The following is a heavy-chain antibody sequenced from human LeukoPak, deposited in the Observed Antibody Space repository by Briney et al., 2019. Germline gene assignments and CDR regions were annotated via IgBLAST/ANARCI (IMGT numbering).Heavy chain of an antibody. D-gene: IGHD1-26*01. CDR2: FDPEDGET. V-gene: IGHV1-24*01. J-gene: IGHJ4*02. CDR1: GYTLTELS. CDR3: ATDSSGSTYYFDY. Sequence: ASAKVSCKVSGYTLTELSMHWVRQAPGKGLEWMGGFDPEDGETIYAQKFQGRVTMTEDTSTDTAYMELSSLRSEDTAVYYCATDSSGSTYYFDYWGQGTLVTVSS.